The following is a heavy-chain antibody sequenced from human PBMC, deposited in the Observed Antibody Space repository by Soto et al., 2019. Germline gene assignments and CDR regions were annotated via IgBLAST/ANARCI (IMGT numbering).Heavy chain of an antibody. Sequence: GGSLRLSCAASGFTFSSYYMSWVRQAQGKGLEWVANVNEDGSEKYYVDSVKGRFTVSRDNAKNSLYLQMNSLRAEDTAVYYCAKWGRAGSDYWGQGTLVTVSS. CDR2: VNEDGSEK. V-gene: IGHV3-7*01. CDR3: AKWGRAGSDY. J-gene: IGHJ4*02. CDR1: GFTFSSYY. D-gene: IGHD1-26*01.